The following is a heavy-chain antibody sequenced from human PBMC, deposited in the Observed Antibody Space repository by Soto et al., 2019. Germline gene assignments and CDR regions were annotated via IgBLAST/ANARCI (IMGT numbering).Heavy chain of an antibody. CDR2: MNPNSGNT. CDR1: GYTFTSYD. J-gene: IGHJ6*03. D-gene: IGHD6-6*01. CDR3: ARVSSSEPLSWYYYYYMDV. Sequence: QVQLVQSGAEVKKPGASVKVSCKASGYTFTSYDINWVRQATGQGLEWMGWMNPNSGNTGYAQKFQGRVTMTRNTSIRTAYMELSSMRSEDTAVYYCARVSSSEPLSWYYYYYMDVWGKGTTVTVSS. V-gene: IGHV1-8*01.